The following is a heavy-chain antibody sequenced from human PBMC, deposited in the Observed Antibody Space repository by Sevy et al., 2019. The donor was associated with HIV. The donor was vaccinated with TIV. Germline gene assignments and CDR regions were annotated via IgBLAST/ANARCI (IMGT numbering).Heavy chain of an antibody. D-gene: IGHD2-2*01. Sequence: QLGGSLRLSCAASGFIFSNYPMSWVRHSPGKGLEWVSDISAGGTTTYYADSVEGRFTISRDNSKNTVSLQMNSLGAEDTAIYYCAKRYCSTITCYDDDFWNPYYFYGLDVWGQWISVTASS. CDR2: ISAGGTTT. CDR1: GFIFSNYP. CDR3: AKRYCSTITCYDDDFWNPYYFYGLDV. J-gene: IGHJ6*02. V-gene: IGHV3-23*01.